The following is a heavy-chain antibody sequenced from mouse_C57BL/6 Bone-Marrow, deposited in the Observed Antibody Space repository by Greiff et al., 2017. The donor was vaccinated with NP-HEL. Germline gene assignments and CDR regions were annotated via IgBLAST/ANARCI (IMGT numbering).Heavy chain of an antibody. CDR3: ARGGYYYGSSLWYFDV. D-gene: IGHD1-1*01. CDR1: GYTFTSYW. Sequence: VQLQQPGAELVMPGASVKLSCKASGYTFTSYWMLWVKQRPGQGLEWIGEIDPSDSYTNYNQKFKGKSTLTVDKSSSTAYMQLSSLTSEDSAVYYCARGGYYYGSSLWYFDVWGTGTTVTVSS. V-gene: IGHV1-69*01. CDR2: IDPSDSYT. J-gene: IGHJ1*03.